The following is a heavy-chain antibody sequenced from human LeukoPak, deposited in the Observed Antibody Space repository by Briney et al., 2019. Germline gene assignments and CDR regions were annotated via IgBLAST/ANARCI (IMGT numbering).Heavy chain of an antibody. J-gene: IGHJ4*02. V-gene: IGHV3-15*01. CDR3: TTYSRLLEASDY. Sequence: GGSLRLSCAASGFTFSNAWMSWVPQAPGKGLEWVGRIKSKTDGGTTDYAAPVKGRFTISRDDSKNTLYLQMNSLKTEDTAVYYCTTYSRLLEASDYRGQGTRVTVSS. CDR1: GFTFSNAW. CDR2: IKSKTDGGTT. D-gene: IGHD2-15*01.